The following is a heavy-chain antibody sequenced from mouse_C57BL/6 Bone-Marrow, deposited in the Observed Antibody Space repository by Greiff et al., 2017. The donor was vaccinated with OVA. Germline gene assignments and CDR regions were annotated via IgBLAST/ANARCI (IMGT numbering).Heavy chain of an antibody. CDR1: GYTFTSYG. CDR3: ARDYDYDGGHYYAMDY. J-gene: IGHJ4*01. Sequence: VKLMESGAELARPGASVKLSCKASGYTFTSYGISWVKQRTGQGLEWIGEIYPRSGNTYYNEKFKGKATLTADKSSSTAYMELRSLTSEDSAVYFCARDYDYDGGHYYAMDYWGQGTSVTVSS. CDR2: IYPRSGNT. V-gene: IGHV1-81*01. D-gene: IGHD2-4*01.